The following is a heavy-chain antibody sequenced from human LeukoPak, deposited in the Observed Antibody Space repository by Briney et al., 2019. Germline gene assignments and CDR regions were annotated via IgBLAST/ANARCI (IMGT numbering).Heavy chain of an antibody. Sequence: GGSLRLSCAASGFSFSDFYMTWIRQAPGKGLEWISDISSSGSTIYYADSVKGRFTISRDNAKNSLYLQMNSLRAEDTAVYYCARGSEYIAAAGNLDYWGQGTLVTVSS. J-gene: IGHJ4*02. CDR1: GFSFSDFY. V-gene: IGHV3-11*04. CDR3: ARGSEYIAAAGNLDY. CDR2: ISSSGSTI. D-gene: IGHD6-13*01.